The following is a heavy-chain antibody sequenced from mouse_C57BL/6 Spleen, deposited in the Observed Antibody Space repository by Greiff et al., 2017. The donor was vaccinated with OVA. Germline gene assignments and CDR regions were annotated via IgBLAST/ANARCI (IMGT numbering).Heavy chain of an antibody. J-gene: IGHJ1*03. D-gene: IGHD1-1*01. V-gene: IGHV1-5*01. CDR1: GYTFTSYW. Sequence: VQLQQSGTVLARPGASVKMSCKTSGYTFTSYWMHWVKQRPGQGLEWIGAIYPGNSDTSYNQKFKGQATLTAVTSASTSYMELNSLTNEDLAVYYCARASITTVVERLWYFDVWGTGTTVTVSS. CDR3: ARASITTVVERLWYFDV. CDR2: IYPGNSDT.